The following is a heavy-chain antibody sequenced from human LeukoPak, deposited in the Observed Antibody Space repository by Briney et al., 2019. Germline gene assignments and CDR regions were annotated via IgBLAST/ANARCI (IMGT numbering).Heavy chain of an antibody. D-gene: IGHD3-22*01. V-gene: IGHV3-23*01. CDR2: ISGSGGST. CDR1: GFTFSTYA. CDR3: AKVIYGSSPVGVFDL. J-gene: IGHJ3*01. Sequence: GGSLRLSCAASGFTFSTYAMSWVRQAPAKGLECVSGISGSGGSTYYADSVKGRFTISRDNSKNTLYLHMNSLRAEDTGAYFCAKVIYGSSPVGVFDLWGLGTMITVSS.